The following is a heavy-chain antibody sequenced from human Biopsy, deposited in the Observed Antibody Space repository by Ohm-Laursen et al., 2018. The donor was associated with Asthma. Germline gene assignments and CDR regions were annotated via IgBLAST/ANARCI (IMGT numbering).Heavy chain of an antibody. CDR2: ILTKFDIT. Sequence: SSVKVSCKASGGSFTNFAFSWVRQAPGHGLEWMGTILTKFDITSYAEMFQGRVTITADKSTSTSYMELSRLRSEDTAVYYCARSYDTDSYPVLVLDYWGQGTLVTVSS. J-gene: IGHJ4*02. CDR1: GGSFTNFA. V-gene: IGHV1-69*04. CDR3: ARSYDTDSYPVLVLDY. D-gene: IGHD3-22*01.